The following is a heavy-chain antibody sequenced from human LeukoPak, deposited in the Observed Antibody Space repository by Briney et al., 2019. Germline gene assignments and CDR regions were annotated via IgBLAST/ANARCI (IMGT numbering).Heavy chain of an antibody. J-gene: IGHJ4*02. D-gene: IGHD2-15*01. CDR2: IYTTGTT. CDR3: ARVKAALYYFDY. Sequence: SETLSLTCTVSDTSINTYYWSWIRQPAGKGLEWIGHIYTTGTTNYNPSLKSRVTMSIDTSKNQFSLKLSSVTAADTAVYYCARVKAALYYFDYWGQGTLVTVSS. CDR1: DTSINTYY. V-gene: IGHV4-4*07.